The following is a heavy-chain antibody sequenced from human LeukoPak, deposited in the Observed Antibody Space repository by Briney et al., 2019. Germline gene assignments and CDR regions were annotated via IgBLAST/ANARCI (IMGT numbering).Heavy chain of an antibody. D-gene: IGHD1-26*01. CDR2: ISSSSSYI. CDR1: GFTFSSYS. CDR3: LSGSPTHDAFDI. J-gene: IGHJ3*02. Sequence: PGGSLRLSCAASGFTFSSYSMNWVRQAPGKGLEWVSSISSSSSYIYYADSVKGRFTISRDNAKNSLYLQMNSLRAEDTAVYYCLSGSPTHDAFDIWGQGTMVTVSS. V-gene: IGHV3-21*01.